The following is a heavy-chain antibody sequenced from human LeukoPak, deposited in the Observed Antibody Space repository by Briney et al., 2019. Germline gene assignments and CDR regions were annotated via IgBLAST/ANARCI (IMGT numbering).Heavy chain of an antibody. D-gene: IGHD3-10*01. J-gene: IGHJ4*02. V-gene: IGHV3-30-3*01. CDR1: GFTFSSYA. CDR2: ISYDGSNK. CDR3: ARDRARIFDY. Sequence: PGRSLRLSCAASGFTFSSYAMHWVRQAPGKGLEWVAVISYDGSNKYYADSVKGRFTISRDNSKNTLYLQMNSLRAEDTAVYYCARDRARIFDYWGQGTLVTVSS.